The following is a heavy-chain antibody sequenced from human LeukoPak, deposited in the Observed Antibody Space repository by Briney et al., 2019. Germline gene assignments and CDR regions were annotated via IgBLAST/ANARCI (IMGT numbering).Heavy chain of an antibody. D-gene: IGHD2-15*01. J-gene: IGHJ4*02. V-gene: IGHV3-30*18. CDR2: VSYDGSSK. CDR3: AKEDCSGGACYSLDY. Sequence: GGSLRLSRAASGFTFSSYDMHCVRQAPDKGLERVAVVSYDGSSKYYADAVKGRFTISRDNSKDTVYLQMNSLRAEDTAVYHCAKEDCSGGACYSLDYWGQGTLITVSS. CDR1: GFTFSSYD.